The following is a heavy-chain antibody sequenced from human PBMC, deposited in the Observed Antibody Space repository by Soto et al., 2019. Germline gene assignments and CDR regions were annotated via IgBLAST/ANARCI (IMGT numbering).Heavy chain of an antibody. CDR3: ARTRCSSTSCYAWDVYYYYGMDV. V-gene: IGHV1-69*01. CDR1: GGTFRSYA. J-gene: IGHJ6*04. Sequence: QVQLVQSGAEVKKPGSSVKGSCKASGGTFRSYAISWVRQAPGQGLEWMGGIIPIFGTANYAQKFQGRVTITPDDSTSTAYMELSSLRYEDTAVYYGARTRCSSTSCYAWDVYYYYGMDVWGKVTTVTFSA. CDR2: IIPIFGTA. D-gene: IGHD2-2*01.